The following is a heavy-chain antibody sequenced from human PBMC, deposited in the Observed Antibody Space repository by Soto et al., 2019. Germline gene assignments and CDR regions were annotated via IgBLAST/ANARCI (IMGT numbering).Heavy chain of an antibody. CDR3: ARIGLTSALL. D-gene: IGHD4-17*01. V-gene: IGHV4-30-4*08. CDR1: GGSINSGGYY. CDR2: IYYSGST. J-gene: IGHJ4*02. Sequence: SETLSLTCTVSGGSINSGGYYWSWIRQHLGQGLEWIGYIYYSGSTYYNPPLRSRVTISIDTSKNLFFLNLTSVTAADTAVYFCARIGLTSALLWGQGTLVTVSS.